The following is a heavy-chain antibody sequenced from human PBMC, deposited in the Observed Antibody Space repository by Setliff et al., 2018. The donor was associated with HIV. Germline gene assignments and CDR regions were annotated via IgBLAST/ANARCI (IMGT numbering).Heavy chain of an antibody. J-gene: IGHJ3*02. CDR2: IYHSGNT. Sequence: PSETLSLTCTVSGDSISSDFYWGWIRQPPGKGLEWIGSIYHSGNTYYMPSLQSRVTISVDMSKNQLSLNLNSVTAADTAVYYCARGQGCGGGCHYAFEMWGQGTMVTVS. V-gene: IGHV4-38-2*02. CDR1: GDSISSDFY. CDR3: ARGQGCGGGCHYAFEM. D-gene: IGHD2-21*02.